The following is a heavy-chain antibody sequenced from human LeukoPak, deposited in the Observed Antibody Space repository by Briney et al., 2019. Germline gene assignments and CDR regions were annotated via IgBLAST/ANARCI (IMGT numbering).Heavy chain of an antibody. CDR2: IEVGGAIT. D-gene: IGHD3-10*01. J-gene: IGHJ4*02. CDR3: AKDLLYYYGSGSYGGDY. CDR1: GFTFNSYA. Sequence: GGSLRLSCAASGFTFNSYAMTWVRRAPGKGLEWVSTIEVGGAITHYAASVKGRFTISRDTSKKILYLQMDSLRPEDTAVYYCAKDLLYYYGSGSYGGDYWGQGTLVTVSS. V-gene: IGHV3-23*01.